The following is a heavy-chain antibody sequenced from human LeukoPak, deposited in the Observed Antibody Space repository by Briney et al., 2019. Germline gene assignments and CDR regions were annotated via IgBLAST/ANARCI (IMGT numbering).Heavy chain of an antibody. CDR3: ARRNRDKAISLDL. D-gene: IGHD1-14*01. CDR1: GYSFANFW. Sequence: GESLKISCEASGYSFANFWISWVRQMPGRGLEWMGRIDPSDSQTNYTPSFRGLLTISVDKSISTAYLHSGTLKASDTAIYYCARRNRDKAISLDLWGRGTAVTVSS. CDR2: IDPSDSQT. J-gene: IGHJ2*01. V-gene: IGHV5-10-1*01.